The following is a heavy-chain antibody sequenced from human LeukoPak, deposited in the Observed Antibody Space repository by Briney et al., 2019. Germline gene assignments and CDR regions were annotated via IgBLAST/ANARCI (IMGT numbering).Heavy chain of an antibody. CDR1: GFTFSSYW. J-gene: IGHJ4*02. CDR2: INSDGSRT. D-gene: IGHD5-18*01. CDR3: ARVRSGFSYGVDY. V-gene: IGHV3-74*01. Sequence: GGSLRLSCAASGFTFSSYWMHWVRQAPGKGLVWVSRINSDGSRTSYADSVKGRFSISRDNAKNMLYLQMNSPRAEDTAVYYCARVRSGFSYGVDYWGQGTLVTVSS.